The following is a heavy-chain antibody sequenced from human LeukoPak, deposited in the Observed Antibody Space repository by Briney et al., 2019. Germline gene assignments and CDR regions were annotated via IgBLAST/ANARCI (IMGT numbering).Heavy chain of an antibody. CDR2: ISSGGSYI. D-gene: IGHD2-15*01. CDR1: GFTFSTYA. Sequence: GGSLRLSCAASGFTFSTYAMNWVRQAPGKGLEWVSSISSGGSYIYYADSVKGRFTISRDNAKNSLYLLMNSLRAEDTAVYYCARDGEALGYCSGGSCSPDYWGQGTLVTVSS. V-gene: IGHV3-21*01. J-gene: IGHJ4*02. CDR3: ARDGEALGYCSGGSCSPDY.